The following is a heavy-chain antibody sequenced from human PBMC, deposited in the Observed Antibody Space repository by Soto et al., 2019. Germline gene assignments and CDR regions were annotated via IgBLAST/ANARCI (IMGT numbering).Heavy chain of an antibody. D-gene: IGHD3-16*01. V-gene: IGHV3-9*01. CDR2: INWKSDI. CDR3: AISQDRGGRTTFIY. CDR1: GFTFEENA. J-gene: IGHJ4*02. Sequence: GGSRSLSGAVSGFTFEENAMHWVRQAPEKGLEWVSGINWKSDIGYADSVKGRFTISRDNAENSLYLQMNSLRAEDTALYYCAISQDRGGRTTFIYWGQGT.